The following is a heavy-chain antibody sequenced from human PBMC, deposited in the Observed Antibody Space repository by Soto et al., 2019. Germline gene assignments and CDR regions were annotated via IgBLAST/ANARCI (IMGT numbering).Heavy chain of an antibody. CDR1: GDSVTSGNYY. D-gene: IGHD2-21*01. Sequence: SETLSLTCTVSGDSVTSGNYYWSWIRQPPGKGLEWIGHIYYSGSTNYSPSLKSRVTISLDTSNNQFSLKVTSVTAADTAVYYCMMMPVDTYVVYCLDTGGQGTLVTVSS. V-gene: IGHV4-61*01. CDR3: MMMPVDTYVVYCLDT. CDR2: IYYSGST. J-gene: IGHJ5*01.